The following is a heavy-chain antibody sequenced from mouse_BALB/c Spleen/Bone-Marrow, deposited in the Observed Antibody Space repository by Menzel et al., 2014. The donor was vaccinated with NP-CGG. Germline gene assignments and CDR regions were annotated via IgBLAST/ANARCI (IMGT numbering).Heavy chain of an antibody. D-gene: IGHD1-1*01. Sequence: EVKVEESGGGLVKPGGSLKLSCAASGFTFSSYAMSWVRQTPEKRLEWVASISSGGSTYYPDSVKGRFTISRDNARNILHLQMSSLRSEDTAMYYCARDGSSYYAMDYWGQGTSVTVSS. V-gene: IGHV5-6-5*01. J-gene: IGHJ4*01. CDR3: ARDGSSYYAMDY. CDR1: GFTFSSYA. CDR2: ISSGGST.